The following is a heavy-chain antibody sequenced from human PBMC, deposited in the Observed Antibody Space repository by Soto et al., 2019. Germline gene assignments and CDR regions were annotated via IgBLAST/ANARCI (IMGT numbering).Heavy chain of an antibody. V-gene: IGHV4-38-2*02. CDR3: AREKVGTTFFDN. Sequence: TLSLTCSVSGFAISRGYYWSWVRQPPGKGLEWIGSIYPSVSSYHNPSLATRLRLSIDTSKKQFTLNLTSVTAADTALYFCAREKVGTTFFDNWGQGIQVTVSS. CDR1: GFAISRGYY. CDR2: IYPSVSS. D-gene: IGHD1-1*01. J-gene: IGHJ4*02.